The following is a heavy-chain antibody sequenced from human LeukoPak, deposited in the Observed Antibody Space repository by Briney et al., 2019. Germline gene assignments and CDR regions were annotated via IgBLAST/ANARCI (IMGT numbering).Heavy chain of an antibody. V-gene: IGHV3-48*04. CDR2: ISSSSSTI. D-gene: IGHD3-16*02. CDR3: ARAAQPFGGVIFYFDY. CDR1: GFTFSSYS. J-gene: IGHJ4*02. Sequence: PGGSLRLSCAASGFTFSSYSMNWVRQAPGKGLEWVSYISSSSSTIYYADSVKVRFTISRDNAKNSLYLQMNSLRAEDTALYYCARAAQPFGGVIFYFDYWGQGTLVTVSS.